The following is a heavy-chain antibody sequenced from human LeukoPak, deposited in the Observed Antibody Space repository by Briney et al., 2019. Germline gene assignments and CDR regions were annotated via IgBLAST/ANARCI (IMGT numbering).Heavy chain of an antibody. Sequence: PGGSLRLSCAASGFTFSTYTMNWVRQAPGKGLEWVSSISSSSSYIYYADSVKGRFTISRDNAKNSLYLQMNSLRAEDTAVYYCAELGITMIGGVWGKGTTVTISS. V-gene: IGHV3-21*01. J-gene: IGHJ6*04. D-gene: IGHD3-10*02. CDR2: ISSSSSYI. CDR1: GFTFSTYT. CDR3: AELGITMIGGV.